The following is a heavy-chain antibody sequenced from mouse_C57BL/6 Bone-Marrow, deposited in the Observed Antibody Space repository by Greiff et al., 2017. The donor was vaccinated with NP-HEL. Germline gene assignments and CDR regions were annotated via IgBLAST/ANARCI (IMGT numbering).Heavy chain of an antibody. CDR3: ASSLVDGYYAMDY. J-gene: IGHJ4*01. CDR1: GYTFTDSY. V-gene: IGHV1-76*01. CDR2: IYPGSGNT. D-gene: IGHD2-3*01. Sequence: QVQLQQSGAELVRPGASVKLSCKASGYTFTDSYINWVKQRPGQGLEWIARIYPGSGNTYYNEKFKGKATLTAEKSSSTAYMQLSSLTSEDSAVYFCASSLVDGYYAMDYWGQGTSVTVSS.